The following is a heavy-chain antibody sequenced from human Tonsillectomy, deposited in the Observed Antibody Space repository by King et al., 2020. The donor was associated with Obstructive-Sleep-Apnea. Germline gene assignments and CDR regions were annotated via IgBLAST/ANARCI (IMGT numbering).Heavy chain of an antibody. J-gene: IGHJ6*02. Sequence: VQLQESGPGLVKPSETLSLTCTVSAGSIRGYYWSWVRKPPGRGPEWIGYIYHRGTTNYDPSLKSRVTLSVDTSKNQFSLNLTSVTAADTAVYYCARHPYYYYGMDVWGQGTTVTVSS. CDR3: ARHPYYYYGMDV. CDR1: AGSIRGYY. V-gene: IGHV4-59*08. CDR2: IYHRGTT.